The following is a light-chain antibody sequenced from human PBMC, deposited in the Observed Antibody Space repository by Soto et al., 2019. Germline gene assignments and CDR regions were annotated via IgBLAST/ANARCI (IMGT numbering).Light chain of an antibody. V-gene: IGKV1-5*03. CDR2: KAS. CDR1: RHVGDW. J-gene: IGKJ4*01. CDR3: QEHGTYPLT. Sequence: DKQLTQSPSTLSASIGDRVTITCRASRHVGDWVAWFQQKPGKAPKLLTYKASTLESGVTSRLRGNAYGTEFTLTISSLQPDDDASYYCQEHGTYPLTFGGGTKVDIK.